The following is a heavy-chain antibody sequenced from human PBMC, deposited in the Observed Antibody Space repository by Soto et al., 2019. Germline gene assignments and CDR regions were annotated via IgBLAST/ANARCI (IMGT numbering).Heavy chain of an antibody. V-gene: IGHV1-8*01. CDR1: GYTFTSYD. CDR2: MNPNSGNT. D-gene: IGHD2-2*02. Sequence: ASVKVSCKASGYTFTSYDINWVRQATGQGLEWMGWMNPNSGNTGYAQKFQGRVTMTRNTSISTAYMELSSLRSEDTAVYYCARGGGYCSSTSCYRGWFDPWGQRTLVTVSS. CDR3: ARGGGYCSSTSCYRGWFDP. J-gene: IGHJ5*02.